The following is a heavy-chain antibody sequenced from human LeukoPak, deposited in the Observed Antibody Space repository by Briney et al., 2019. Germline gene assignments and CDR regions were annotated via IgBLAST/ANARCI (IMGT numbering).Heavy chain of an antibody. D-gene: IGHD2-15*01. Sequence: PETLSLTCTVSGYSISSGYYWGWIRQPPGKGLEWIGSIYHSGSTYYNPSLKSRVTISVDTSKNQFSLKLSSVTAADTAVYYCARDWGTRYCSGGSCSPYWYFDLWGRGTLVTVSS. CDR1: GYSISSGYY. J-gene: IGHJ2*01. CDR2: IYHSGST. CDR3: ARDWGTRYCSGGSCSPYWYFDL. V-gene: IGHV4-38-2*02.